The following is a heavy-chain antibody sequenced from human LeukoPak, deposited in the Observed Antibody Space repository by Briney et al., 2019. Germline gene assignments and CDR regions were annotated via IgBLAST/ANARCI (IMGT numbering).Heavy chain of an antibody. CDR2: INPNSGGT. CDR1: GYTFTGYY. CDR3: ARVRDSSGYSPYYFDY. D-gene: IGHD3-22*01. Sequence: ASVKVSCKASGYTFTGYYMHWVRQAPGQGLEWMGWINPNSGGTNYAQKLQGRVTMTTDTSTSTAYMELRSLRSDDTAVYYCARVRDSSGYSPYYFDYWGQGTLVTVSS. V-gene: IGHV1-2*02. J-gene: IGHJ4*02.